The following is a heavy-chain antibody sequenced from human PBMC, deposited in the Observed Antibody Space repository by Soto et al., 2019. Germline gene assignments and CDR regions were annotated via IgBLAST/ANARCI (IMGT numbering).Heavy chain of an antibody. V-gene: IGHV3-9*01. CDR2: ISWNSGSI. J-gene: IGHJ3*02. D-gene: IGHD2-15*01. Sequence: SLRLSCAASGFTFDDYAMHWVRQAPGKGLEWVSGISWNSGSIGYADSVKGRFTISRDNAKNSLYLQMNSLRAEDTALYYCAKDQAPSGYCSGGSCYSAFDIWGQGTMVTVSS. CDR1: GFTFDDYA. CDR3: AKDQAPSGYCSGGSCYSAFDI.